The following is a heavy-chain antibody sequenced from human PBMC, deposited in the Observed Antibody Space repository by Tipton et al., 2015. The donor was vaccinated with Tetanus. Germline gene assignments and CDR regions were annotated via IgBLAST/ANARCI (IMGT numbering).Heavy chain of an antibody. J-gene: IGHJ5*02. CDR3: ARERSITGSTEFDP. D-gene: IGHD1-7*01. Sequence: QSGPEVKKPGASVKVSCKASGYTFTSYGISWVRQAPGQGLEWMGWMNPNNGNTGSAQKFQGRVTMTRNTAISTAYMELNSLTSDDTAVYYCARERSITGSTEFDPWGQGTLVTVSS. CDR1: GYTFTSYG. CDR2: MNPNNGNT. V-gene: IGHV1-8*02.